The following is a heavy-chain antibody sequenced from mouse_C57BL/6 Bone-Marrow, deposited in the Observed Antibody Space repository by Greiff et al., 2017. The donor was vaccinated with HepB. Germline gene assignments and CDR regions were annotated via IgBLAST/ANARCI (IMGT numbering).Heavy chain of an antibody. D-gene: IGHD1-1*01. J-gene: IGHJ4*01. CDR3: ARRGDYYGSSPFAMDY. CDR2: ILPGSGST. CDR1: GYTFTGYW. V-gene: IGHV1-9*01. Sequence: CKATGYTFTGYWIEWVKQRPGHGLEWIGEILPGSGSTNYNEKFKGKATFTADTSSNTAYMQLSSLTTEDSAIYYCARRGDYYGSSPFAMDYWGQGTSVTVSS.